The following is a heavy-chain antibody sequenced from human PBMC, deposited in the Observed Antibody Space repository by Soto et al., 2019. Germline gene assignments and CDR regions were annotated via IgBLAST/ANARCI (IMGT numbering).Heavy chain of an antibody. Sequence: GGSLRLSCAASGFTFSSYAMSWVRQAPGKGLEWVSAISGSGGSTYYADSVKGRFTISRDNSKKTLYLQMNSLRAEDTAVYYCAKPMYYDFWSGSNFDYWGQGTLVTVSS. CDR3: AKPMYYDFWSGSNFDY. V-gene: IGHV3-23*01. J-gene: IGHJ4*02. D-gene: IGHD3-3*01. CDR2: ISGSGGST. CDR1: GFTFSSYA.